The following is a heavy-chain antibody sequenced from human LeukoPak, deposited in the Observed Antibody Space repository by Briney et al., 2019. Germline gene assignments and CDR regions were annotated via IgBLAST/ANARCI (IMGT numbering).Heavy chain of an antibody. J-gene: IGHJ4*02. D-gene: IGHD4-17*01. V-gene: IGHV4-39*01. CDR1: GGSISSSSYY. CDR3: ATLSDYGDYYFDY. CDR2: IYYSGST. Sequence: PSETLSLTCTVSGGSISSSSYYWGWIRQPPGKGLEWIGSIYYSGSTYYNPSLKSRVTISVDTSKNQSSLKLSSVTAADTAVYYCATLSDYGDYYFDYWGQGTLVTVSS.